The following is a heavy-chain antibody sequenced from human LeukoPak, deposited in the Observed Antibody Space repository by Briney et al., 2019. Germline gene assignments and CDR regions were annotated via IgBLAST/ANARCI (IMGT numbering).Heavy chain of an antibody. CDR3: ARDRILYGDYIDFDY. CDR2: ISGSGGST. CDR1: GFTFSSYG. D-gene: IGHD4-17*01. J-gene: IGHJ4*02. Sequence: GGTLRLSCAASGFTFSSYGMSWVRQAPGKGLEWVSAISGSGGSTYYADSVKGRFTISRDNAKKSLYLQMNSLRAEDTALYYCARDRILYGDYIDFDYWGLGTLVTVSS. V-gene: IGHV3-23*01.